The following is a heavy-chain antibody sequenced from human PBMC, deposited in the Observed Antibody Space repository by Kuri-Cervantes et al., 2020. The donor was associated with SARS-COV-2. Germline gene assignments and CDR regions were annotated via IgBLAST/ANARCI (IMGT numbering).Heavy chain of an antibody. Sequence: SQTLSLTCAVYGGSFSGYYWSWIRQPPGKGLEWIGGINHSGSTNHNPSLKSRVTISVDTSKNQFSLKLTSVTAADTAVYYCARHRKIYDYWGGRGYFYYYMDVCGKGTTVTVSS. CDR2: INHSGST. D-gene: IGHD3-3*01. J-gene: IGHJ6*03. CDR3: ARHRKIYDYWGGRGYFYYYMDV. V-gene: IGHV4-34*01. CDR1: GGSFSGYY.